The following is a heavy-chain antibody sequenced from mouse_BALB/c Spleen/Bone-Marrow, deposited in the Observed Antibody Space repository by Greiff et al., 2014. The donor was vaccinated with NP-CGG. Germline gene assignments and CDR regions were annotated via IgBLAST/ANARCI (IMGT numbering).Heavy chain of an antibody. CDR1: GYTFTSYW. D-gene: IGHD2-3*01. Sequence: VHLVESGAELVKPGASVKLSCKASGYTFTSYWMHWVKQRPGQGLEWIGEINPSNGRTNYNEKFKSKATLTADKSSSTAYMQLSSLTSEDSAVYYCARSDGYYPYYYAMDYWGQGTSVTVSS. CDR3: ARSDGYYPYYYAMDY. V-gene: IGHV1S81*02. CDR2: INPSNGRT. J-gene: IGHJ4*01.